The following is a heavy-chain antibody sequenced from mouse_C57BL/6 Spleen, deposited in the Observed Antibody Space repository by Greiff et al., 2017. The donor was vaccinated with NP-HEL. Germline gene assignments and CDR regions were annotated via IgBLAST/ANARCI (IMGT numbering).Heavy chain of an antibody. D-gene: IGHD1-1*01. Sequence: EVQGVESGGGLVKPGGSLKLSCAASGFTFSDYGMHWVRQAPEKGLEWVAYISSGSSTIYYADTVKGRFTISRDNAKNTLFLQMTSLRSEDTAMYYCARPDYGSSYVPFAYWGQGTLVTVAA. CDR3: ARPDYGSSYVPFAY. CDR2: ISSGSSTI. CDR1: GFTFSDYG. V-gene: IGHV5-17*01. J-gene: IGHJ3*01.